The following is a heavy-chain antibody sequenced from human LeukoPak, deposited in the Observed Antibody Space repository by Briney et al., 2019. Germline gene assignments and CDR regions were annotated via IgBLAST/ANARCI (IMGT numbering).Heavy chain of an antibody. Sequence: PSQTLSLTCAVSGGSISGGGYSWSWIRQPPGKGLEWIGYIYHSGSTYYNPSLKSRVTISVDRSKNQFSLKLSSVTAADTAVYYCARGGDYAWFDPWGQGTLVTVSS. CDR3: ARGGDYAWFDP. J-gene: IGHJ5*02. CDR2: IYHSGST. CDR1: GGSISGGGYS. D-gene: IGHD4-17*01. V-gene: IGHV4-30-2*01.